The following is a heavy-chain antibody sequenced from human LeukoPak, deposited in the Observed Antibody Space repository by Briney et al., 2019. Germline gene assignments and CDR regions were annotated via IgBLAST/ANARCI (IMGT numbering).Heavy chain of an antibody. J-gene: IGHJ3*02. V-gene: IGHV4-59*08. D-gene: IGHD4-17*01. Sequence: SETLSLTCAVSGGSINSYYWSWIRQPPGKGLEWIGYIYYSGRTNYNPSLKSRVTISVATSKDQFSLKLSSVTAADTAVYYCAXHGXGDLDDAFDIWGQGTMVTVSS. CDR2: IYYSGRT. CDR3: AXHGXGDLDDAFDI. CDR1: GGSINSYY.